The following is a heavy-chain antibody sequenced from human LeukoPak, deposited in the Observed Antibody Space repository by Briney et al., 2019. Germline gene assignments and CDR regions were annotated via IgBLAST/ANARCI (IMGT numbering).Heavy chain of an antibody. CDR1: GFRFDDYG. CDR2: INWNGGST. J-gene: IGHJ4*02. CDR3: ARAVDNYYGSGSYAY. D-gene: IGHD3-10*01. Sequence: GGSLRLSCAASGFRFDDYGMNWVRQVPGKGLEWISGINWNGGSTGYGDSVKGRFTISRDNAENSLYLQMNSLRAEDTALYYCARAVDNYYGSGSYAYWDQGALVTVSS. V-gene: IGHV3-20*04.